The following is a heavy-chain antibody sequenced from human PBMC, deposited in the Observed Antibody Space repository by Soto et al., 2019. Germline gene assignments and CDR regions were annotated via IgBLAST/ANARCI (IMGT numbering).Heavy chain of an antibody. D-gene: IGHD3-22*01. J-gene: IGHJ6*03. Sequence: GGSLRLSCAASGFTFSSYWMHWVRQAPGKGLVWVSRINSDGSSTSYADSVKGRFTISRDNAKNTLYLQMNSLRAEDTAVYYCAREYRLLTHYYYYYMDVWGKGTTVTVSS. CDR2: INSDGSST. CDR1: GFTFSSYW. CDR3: AREYRLLTHYYYYYMDV. V-gene: IGHV3-74*01.